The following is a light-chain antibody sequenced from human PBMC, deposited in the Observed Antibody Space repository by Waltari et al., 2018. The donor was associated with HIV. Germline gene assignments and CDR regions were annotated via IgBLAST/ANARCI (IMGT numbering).Light chain of an antibody. J-gene: IGLJ3*02. CDR1: KIRSKS. V-gene: IGLV3-21*02. Sequence: SYVLTQPPSVSVAPGQTARITWGGTKIRSKSVHWYQQKTGQASVLVVYDDTDRPSGIPERFSGSNSGNTATLAIRRVEAGDEADYYCQVWDSSIEVVFGGGTKLTVL. CDR2: DDT. CDR3: QVWDSSIEVV.